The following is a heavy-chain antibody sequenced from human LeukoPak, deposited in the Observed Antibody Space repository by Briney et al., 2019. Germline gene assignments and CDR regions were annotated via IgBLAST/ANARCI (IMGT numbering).Heavy chain of an antibody. V-gene: IGHV4-4*07. CDR2: IYTSGST. D-gene: IGHD3-9*01. CDR1: GGSISSYY. Sequence: SETLSLTCTVSGGSISSYYWSWIRQPAGKGLEWIGRIYTSGSTNYNPSLKSRVTISVDTSKNQFSLKLSSVTAADTAVYYCARQGNYDILTGYYPDAFDIWGQGTMVTVSS. CDR3: ARQGNYDILTGYYPDAFDI. J-gene: IGHJ3*02.